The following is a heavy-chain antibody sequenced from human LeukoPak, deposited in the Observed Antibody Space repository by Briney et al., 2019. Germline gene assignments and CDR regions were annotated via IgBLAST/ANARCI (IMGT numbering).Heavy chain of an antibody. D-gene: IGHD3-3*01. CDR2: IYYSGST. V-gene: IGHV4-39*01. Sequence: ASETLSLTCTVSGGSISSSSYYWGWIRQPPGKGLEWNGSIYYSGSTYYNPSLKSRVTISVDTSKNQFSLKLSSVTAADTAVYYCARHLADFWSGDDAFDIWGQGTMVTVSS. CDR1: GGSISSSSYY. CDR3: ARHLADFWSGDDAFDI. J-gene: IGHJ3*02.